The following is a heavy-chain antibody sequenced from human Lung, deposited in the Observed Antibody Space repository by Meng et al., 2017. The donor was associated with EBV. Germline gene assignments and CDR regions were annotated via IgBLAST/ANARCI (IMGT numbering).Heavy chain of an antibody. D-gene: IGHD2-15*01. CDR2: ISADNGNT. Sequence: VQRGQSGGEVNKPGDSVKLSCKPSGYSFSAHAIHWVRQAPGQSLEWMGWISADNGNTRYSQKFQGRVTITRGPSARTAYMELNSLTSEDTAVYYCASHLLGYCSGGICYSSEWGQGTLVTVSS. V-gene: IGHV1-3*01. J-gene: IGHJ4*02. CDR3: ASHLLGYCSGGICYSSE. CDR1: GYSFSAHA.